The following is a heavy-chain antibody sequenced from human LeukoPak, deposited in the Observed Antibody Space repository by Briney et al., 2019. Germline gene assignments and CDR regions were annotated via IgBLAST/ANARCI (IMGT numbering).Heavy chain of an antibody. D-gene: IGHD1-7*01. V-gene: IGHV3-23*01. CDR1: GFTFSSYA. CDR3: AKDERNWNYNLASQTYD. CDR2: ISGSGGST. J-gene: IGHJ4*02. Sequence: GGSLRLPCAASGFTFSSYAMSWVRQAPGKGLEWVSTISGSGGSTYYADSVKGRFTISRDNSKKTLYLQMNSLRAEDTAVYYCAKDERNWNYNLASQTYDWGQGTLVTVSS.